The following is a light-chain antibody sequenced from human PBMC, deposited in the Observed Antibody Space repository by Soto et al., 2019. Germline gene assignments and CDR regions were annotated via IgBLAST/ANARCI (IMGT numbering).Light chain of an antibody. V-gene: IGLV2-18*02. CDR2: EVI. Sequence: QSALTQPPSVSGSPGQSVTISCTGTSTDFVSYNRVSWYQQPPGTAPKLMIYEVIRRPSGISNRFSGSKSGNTASLTISTLQAEDEAEYYCSSYTTSSTVVFGGGTKLTVL. CDR3: SSYTTSSTVV. CDR1: STDFVSYNR. J-gene: IGLJ3*02.